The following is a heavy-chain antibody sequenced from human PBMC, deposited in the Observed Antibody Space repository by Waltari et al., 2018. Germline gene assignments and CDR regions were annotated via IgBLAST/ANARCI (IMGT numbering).Heavy chain of an antibody. CDR2: VSWNRCNI. D-gene: IGHD3-16*01. V-gene: IGHV3-9*03. CDR1: GFTFDDYA. Sequence: EVQLVESGGGLVQPGRSLRLSCAASGFTFDDYAMHWVRQAPGKGLELVSGVSWNRCNIGYADYVKGRITIARDNAKNSLYLQMNSLRAEDMALYYCAKDQLPHRLGAFDIWGQGTMVTVSS. CDR3: AKDQLPHRLGAFDI. J-gene: IGHJ3*02.